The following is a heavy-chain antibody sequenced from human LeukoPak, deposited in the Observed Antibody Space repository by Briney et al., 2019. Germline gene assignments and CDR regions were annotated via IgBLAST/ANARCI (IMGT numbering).Heavy chain of an antibody. V-gene: IGHV4-61*02. CDR1: GGSISSGSYY. D-gene: IGHD6-19*01. Sequence: PSETLSLTCTVSGGSISSGSYYWSWLRQPAGKGLEWIGRIYTSGSTNYNPSLKSRVTISVDTSKNQFSLKLSSVTAADTAVYYCARDQGRWLVRTFDYWGQGTLVTVSS. CDR3: ARDQGRWLVRTFDY. CDR2: IYTSGST. J-gene: IGHJ4*02.